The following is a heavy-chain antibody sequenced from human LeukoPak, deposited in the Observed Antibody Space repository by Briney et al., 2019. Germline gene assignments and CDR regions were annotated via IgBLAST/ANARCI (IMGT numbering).Heavy chain of an antibody. CDR1: GGSISSYY. Sequence: SETLSLTCTVSGGSISSYYWSWIRQPPGKELEWIGHIYYSGSTNYNPSLKSRVTISVDTSKNQFSLKLSSVTAADTAVYYCARHITGTTYYYYYYMDVWGKGTTVTVSS. CDR3: ARHITGTTYYYYYYMDV. CDR2: IYYSGST. D-gene: IGHD1-7*01. V-gene: IGHV4-59*01. J-gene: IGHJ6*03.